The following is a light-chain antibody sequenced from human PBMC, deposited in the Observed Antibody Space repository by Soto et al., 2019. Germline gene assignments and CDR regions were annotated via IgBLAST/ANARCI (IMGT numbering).Light chain of an antibody. Sequence: EIVLTQSPASLSLSPGERATLSCRASQSVNSNLAWYQHKPGQAPRLLIYDASNRATGIPARFSGSGSGTDFTRPGSSLEPEDFAVYYCQHGSDWPPFTFGQGTRLE. CDR2: DAS. CDR1: QSVNSN. CDR3: QHGSDWPPFT. J-gene: IGKJ5*01. V-gene: IGKV3-11*01.